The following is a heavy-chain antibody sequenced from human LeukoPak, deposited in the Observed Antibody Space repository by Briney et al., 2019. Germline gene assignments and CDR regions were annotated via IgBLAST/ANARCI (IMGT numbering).Heavy chain of an antibody. V-gene: IGHV4-59*03. CDR2: IYYSGST. CDR3: AKTARLRYFEY. Sequence: PSETLSLTCTVSGASISNYYWGWVRQPPGKGLEWVGYIYYSGSTNYNPSLKSRVTISLDTSENPFSLNLTSVTAADTAVYYCAKTARLRYFEYWGQGTLVTVSS. D-gene: IGHD3-9*01. J-gene: IGHJ4*02. CDR1: GASISNYY.